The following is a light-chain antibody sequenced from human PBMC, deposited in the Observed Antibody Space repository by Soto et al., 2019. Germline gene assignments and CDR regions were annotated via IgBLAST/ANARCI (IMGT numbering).Light chain of an antibody. CDR3: CSYAGSNSHVI. CDR1: SSDVGSYNL. CDR2: EGT. J-gene: IGLJ2*01. Sequence: QSALTQPASVSGSPGQSITISCTGTSSDVGSYNLVSWYQQHPGKAPKLIIYEGTKRPSGVSNRFSGSKSGNTASLTISGLQAEDEADYCCCSYAGSNSHVIFGGGTQLTVL. V-gene: IGLV2-23*01.